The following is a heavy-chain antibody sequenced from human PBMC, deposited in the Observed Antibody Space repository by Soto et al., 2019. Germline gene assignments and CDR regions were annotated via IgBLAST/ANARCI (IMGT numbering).Heavy chain of an antibody. CDR1: GGSISSGGYY. D-gene: IGHD5-12*01. CDR3: ARAVGLGSGYVNYYYGMDV. Sequence: SETLSLTCTASGGSISSGGYYWSWIRQHPGKGLEWIGYIYYSGSTYYNPSLKSRVTISVDTSKNQFSLKLSSVTAADTAVYYCARAVGLGSGYVNYYYGMDVWGQGTTVTVSS. J-gene: IGHJ6*02. V-gene: IGHV4-31*03. CDR2: IYYSGST.